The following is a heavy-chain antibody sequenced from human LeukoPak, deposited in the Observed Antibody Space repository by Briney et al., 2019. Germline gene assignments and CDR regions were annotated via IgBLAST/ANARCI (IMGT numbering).Heavy chain of an antibody. J-gene: IGHJ4*02. V-gene: IGHV3-30-3*01. CDR2: ISYDGSNK. CDR3: ARDVGVVVAARLDY. D-gene: IGHD2-15*01. Sequence: PGGSLRLSCAASGFTFSSYAMHWVRQAPGKGLEWVAVISYDGSNKYYADSVKGRFTISRDNSKNTLYLQMNSLRAEDTAVYYCARDVGVVVAARLDYWGQGTLVTVSS. CDR1: GFTFSSYA.